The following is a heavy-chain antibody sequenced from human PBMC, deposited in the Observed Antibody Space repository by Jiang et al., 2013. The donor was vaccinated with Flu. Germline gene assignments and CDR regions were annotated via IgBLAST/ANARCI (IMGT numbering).Heavy chain of an antibody. Sequence: GLVKPSETLSLTCTVSGGSISSYYWSWIRQPPGKGLEWIGEINHSGSTNYNPSLKSRVTISVDTSKNQFSLKLSSVTAADTAVYYCARGQVIQLWLLLSWFDPWGQGTLVTVSS. CDR1: GGSISSYY. D-gene: IGHD5-18*01. J-gene: IGHJ5*02. CDR3: ARGQVIQLWLLLSWFDP. CDR2: INHSGST. V-gene: IGHV4-34*01.